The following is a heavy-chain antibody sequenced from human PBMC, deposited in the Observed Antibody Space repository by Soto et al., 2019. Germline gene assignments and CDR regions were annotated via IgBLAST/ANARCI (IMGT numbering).Heavy chain of an antibody. CDR2: MNPNTGNT. Sequence: ASVKVSCKASGYTFTSSDVYWVRQATGQGLELMGWMNPNTGNTGYAQKFQGRVTMTRNTSISTAYMELSSLRSEDTAVYYCVRGSNHCRGGSCYSERFDPWGQGTPVTVSS. J-gene: IGHJ5*02. CDR3: VRGSNHCRGGSCYSERFDP. CDR1: GYTFTSSD. V-gene: IGHV1-8*01. D-gene: IGHD2-15*01.